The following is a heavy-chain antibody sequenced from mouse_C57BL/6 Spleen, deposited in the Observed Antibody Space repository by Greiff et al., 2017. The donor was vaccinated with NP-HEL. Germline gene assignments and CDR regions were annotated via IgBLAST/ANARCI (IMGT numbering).Heavy chain of an antibody. D-gene: IGHD1-1*01. CDR3: ARSPYGSSGYFGV. V-gene: IGHV1-75*01. CDR1: GYTFPDYY. Sequence: QVQLQQSGPELVKPGASVKISCKASGYTFPDYYINWVKQRPGQGLEWIGWIFPGTGRTYYNEKFKGKATLTVDKSSSTAYMLLSSLTSEDSAVYCCARSPYGSSGYFGVWGTGTTVTVSS. CDR2: IFPGTGRT. J-gene: IGHJ1*03.